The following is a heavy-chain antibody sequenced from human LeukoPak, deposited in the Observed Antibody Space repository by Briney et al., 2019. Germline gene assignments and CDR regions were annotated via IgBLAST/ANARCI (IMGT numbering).Heavy chain of an antibody. CDR1: GGSISSYY. J-gene: IGHJ5*02. V-gene: IGHV4-4*09. Sequence: SETLSLTCTVSGGSISSYYWSWIRQPPGKGLEWIGYIYTSGTTNYNPSLRSRVTISVDTSKKLFSLRLSSVTAADTAVYYCARQGHRDYWFDPWGQGTLVIVFS. D-gene: IGHD4-17*01. CDR3: ARQGHRDYWFDP. CDR2: IYTSGTT.